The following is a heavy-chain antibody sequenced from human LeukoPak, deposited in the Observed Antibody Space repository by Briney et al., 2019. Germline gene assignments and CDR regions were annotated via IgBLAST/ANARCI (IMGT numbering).Heavy chain of an antibody. V-gene: IGHV3-11*01. D-gene: IGHD1-26*01. CDR2: ISSSGSTI. CDR3: ARDPIVGAAPRQGLDY. Sequence: PGGSLRLSCAASGFTFSDYYMSWIRQAPGKGLEWVSYISSSGSTIYYADSVKGRFTISRDNAKNPLYLQMNSLRAEDTAVYYCARDPIVGAAPRQGLDYWGQGTLVTVSS. J-gene: IGHJ4*02. CDR1: GFTFSDYY.